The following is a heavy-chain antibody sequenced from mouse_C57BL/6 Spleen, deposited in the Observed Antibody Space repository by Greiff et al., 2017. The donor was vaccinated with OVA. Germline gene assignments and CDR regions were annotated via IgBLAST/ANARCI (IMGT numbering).Heavy chain of an antibody. CDR2: IRNKANGYTT. J-gene: IGHJ2*01. Sequence: EVQVVESGGGLVQPGGSLSLSCAASGITFTDYYMSWVRQPPGKALEWLGFIRNKANGYTTEYSASVKGRFTISRDNSQSILYLQMNALRAEDSATYYCARSPHYYGSSYVFDYWGQGTTLTVSS. V-gene: IGHV7-3*01. CDR1: GITFTDYY. CDR3: ARSPHYYGSSYVFDY. D-gene: IGHD1-1*01.